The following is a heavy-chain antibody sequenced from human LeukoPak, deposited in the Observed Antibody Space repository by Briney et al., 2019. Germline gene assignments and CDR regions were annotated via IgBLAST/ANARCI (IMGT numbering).Heavy chain of an antibody. J-gene: IGHJ4*02. CDR1: GGSVSSGSYY. CDR2: ISGSGGST. Sequence: ASETLSLTCTVSGGSVSSGSYYWSWVRQAPGKGLEWVSAISGSGGSTYYADSVKGRFTISRDNPKNTLYLQMNSLRAEDTAVYYCAKVAVPYYFDYWGQGTLVTVSS. CDR3: AKVAVPYYFDY. D-gene: IGHD2-2*01. V-gene: IGHV3-23*01.